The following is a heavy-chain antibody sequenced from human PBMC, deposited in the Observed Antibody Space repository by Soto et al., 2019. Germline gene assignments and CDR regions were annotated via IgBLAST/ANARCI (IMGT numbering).Heavy chain of an antibody. Sequence: ASVKVSCKASGYTFTSYYMHWVRQAPGQGLEWMGIINPSGGSTSYAQKFQGRVTMTRDTSTSTVYMELSSVTAADTAVYYCARALILTGYYIHDAFDIWGQGTMVTVSS. V-gene: IGHV1-46*01. D-gene: IGHD3-9*01. CDR2: INPSGGST. J-gene: IGHJ3*02. CDR1: GYTFTSYY. CDR3: ARALILTGYYIHDAFDI.